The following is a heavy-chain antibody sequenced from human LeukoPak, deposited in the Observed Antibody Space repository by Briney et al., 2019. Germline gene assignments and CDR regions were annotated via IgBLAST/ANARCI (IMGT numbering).Heavy chain of an antibody. J-gene: IGHJ4*02. Sequence: SETLSLTCAVYGGSFSGFYWSWIRQSPGKGLEWIGEINPSGSTNYNPSLKSRVTISVDTSKNQFSLKLSSVTAADTAVYYCARGMSYYYGSGSYYYWGQGTLVTVSS. CDR2: INPSGST. D-gene: IGHD3-10*01. CDR1: GGSFSGFY. CDR3: ARGMSYYYGSGSYYY. V-gene: IGHV4-34*01.